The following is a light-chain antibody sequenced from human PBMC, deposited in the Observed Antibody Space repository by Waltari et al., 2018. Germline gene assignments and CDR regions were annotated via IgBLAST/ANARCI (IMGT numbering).Light chain of an antibody. J-gene: IGLJ1*01. CDR1: SIYVGAYNY. V-gene: IGLV2-14*03. CDR2: YVS. Sequence: QSALTQPASVSGSPGQSITISCSGTSIYVGAYNYVCWYQQHPGKAPKLIIYYVSVRPSGVSNRFSGSKSGNTASLTISGLHTEDEADYYCGTSTTTRNHVFGTGTKVTVL. CDR3: GTSTTTRNHV.